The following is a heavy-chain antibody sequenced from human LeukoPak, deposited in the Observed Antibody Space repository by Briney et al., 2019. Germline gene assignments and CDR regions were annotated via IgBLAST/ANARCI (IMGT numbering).Heavy chain of an antibody. CDR2: INPNSGGT. D-gene: IGHD3-9*01. CDR3: ARLRYFDWLLEDY. Sequence: GASVKVSCEASGYTFTGYYMHWVRQAPGQGLEWMGWINPNSGGTNYAQKFQGRVTMTRDTSISTAYMELSRLRSDDTAVYYCARLRYFDWLLEDYWGQGTLVTVSS. CDR1: GYTFTGYY. V-gene: IGHV1-2*02. J-gene: IGHJ4*02.